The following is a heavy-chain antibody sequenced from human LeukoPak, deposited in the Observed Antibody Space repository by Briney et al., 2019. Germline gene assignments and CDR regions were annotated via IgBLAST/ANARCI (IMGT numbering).Heavy chain of an antibody. J-gene: IGHJ5*02. CDR2: IRYDGSNK. CDR3: ARALNYYGSGSYYKVTWFDP. CDR1: GFTFSSYG. D-gene: IGHD3-10*01. V-gene: IGHV3-30*02. Sequence: PGGSLRLSCAASGFTFSSYGMHWVRQAPGKGLEWVAFIRYDGSNKYYADSVKGRFTISRDNAKNSLYLQMNSLRAEDAAVYYCARALNYYGSGSYYKVTWFDPWGQGTLVTVSS.